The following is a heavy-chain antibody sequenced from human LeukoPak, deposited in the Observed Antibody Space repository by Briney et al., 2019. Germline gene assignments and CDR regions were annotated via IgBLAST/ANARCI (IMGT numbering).Heavy chain of an antibody. D-gene: IGHD3-9*01. V-gene: IGHV3-23*01. J-gene: IGHJ3*02. CDR2: NSSSGGST. Sequence: PGGSLRLSCAASGFAFSSYGMSWVRQAPGKGLEWVSANSSSGGSTYYAHPSKGQFPISRNNSKNTLSLQMAIRRAEDTALYYCASSFDWLDFDIWGQGTMVTVSS. CDR1: GFAFSSYG. CDR3: ASSFDWLDFDI.